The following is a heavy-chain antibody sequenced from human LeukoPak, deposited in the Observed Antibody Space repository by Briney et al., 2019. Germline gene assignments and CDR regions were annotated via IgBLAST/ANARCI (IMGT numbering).Heavy chain of an antibody. CDR3: ARRPGN. CDR1: GFTFSSYW. D-gene: IGHD1-14*01. J-gene: IGHJ4*02. Sequence: GGSLRLSCAASGFTFSSYWMNWARQAPGKGLEWVASINHNGNVNYYVDSVKGRFTISRDSSKNTLFLQMNDLTVEDTARYYCARRPGNWGQGILVTVSS. V-gene: IGHV3-7*03. CDR2: INHNGNVN.